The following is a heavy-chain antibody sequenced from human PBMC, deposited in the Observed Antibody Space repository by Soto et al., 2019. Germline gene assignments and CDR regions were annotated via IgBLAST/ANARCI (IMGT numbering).Heavy chain of an antibody. CDR3: AKALTHYYYYGMDV. Sequence: SGGSLRLSCAASGFTFSSYAMSWVRQAPGKGLEWVSAISGSGGSTYYADSVKGRFTISRDNSKNTLYLQMNSLRAEDTAVYYCAKALTHYYYYGMDVWGQGTTVTVS. CDR2: ISGSGGST. D-gene: IGHD3-9*01. CDR1: GFTFSSYA. J-gene: IGHJ6*02. V-gene: IGHV3-23*01.